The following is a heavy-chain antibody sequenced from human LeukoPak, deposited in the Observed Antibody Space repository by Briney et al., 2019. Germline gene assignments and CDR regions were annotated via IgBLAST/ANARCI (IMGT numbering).Heavy chain of an antibody. CDR2: INPNSGGT. D-gene: IGHD3-22*01. V-gene: IGHV1-2*02. J-gene: IGHJ4*02. Sequence: ASVKVSCKTSGYTFTDYYMHWVRQAPGQGLEWMGWINPNSGGTNSAQKFQGRVTMTRDTSVSTAYMKLSRLTSDDTAVYHCARGSDSSGYPGFWGQGTLVTVSS. CDR3: ARGSDSSGYPGF. CDR1: GYTFTDYY.